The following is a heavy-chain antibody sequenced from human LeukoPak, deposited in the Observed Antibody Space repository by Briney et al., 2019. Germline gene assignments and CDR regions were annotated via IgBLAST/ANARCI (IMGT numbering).Heavy chain of an antibody. Sequence: PGGSLRLSCAASGFTFSSYSMNWVRQAPGKGLEWVSSISSSSSYIYYADSVKGRFTISRDNAKNSLYLQMNSLRAEDTAVYYCARGRKGYCSSTSCYVNPDYYYYYMDVWGKGTTVTISS. CDR1: GFTFSSYS. V-gene: IGHV3-21*01. CDR2: ISSSSSYI. J-gene: IGHJ6*03. CDR3: ARGRKGYCSSTSCYVNPDYYYYYMDV. D-gene: IGHD2-2*01.